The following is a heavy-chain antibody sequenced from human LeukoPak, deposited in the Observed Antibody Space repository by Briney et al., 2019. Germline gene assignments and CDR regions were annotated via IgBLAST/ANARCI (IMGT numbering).Heavy chain of an antibody. V-gene: IGHV4-59*08. CDR2: IYYSGST. Sequence: SETLSLTCTVSGGSISSYYWSWIRQPPGKGLEWIGYIYYSGSTNYNPSLKSRVTISVDTSKNQFSLKLSSVTAADTAVYYCATHVGTGVAANDAFDIWGQGTMVTVSS. J-gene: IGHJ3*02. CDR1: GGSISSYY. D-gene: IGHD1-14*01. CDR3: ATHVGTGVAANDAFDI.